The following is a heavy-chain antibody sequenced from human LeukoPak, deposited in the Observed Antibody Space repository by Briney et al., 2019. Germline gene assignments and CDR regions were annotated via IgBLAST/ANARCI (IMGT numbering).Heavy chain of an antibody. J-gene: IGHJ3*02. D-gene: IGHD3-22*01. Sequence: SEALSLTCTLSGGSIRDYYWSWIRQPPGKGLEWIGYIGDSGNTNYNPSLKSRVTASVDTSRNQVSLKLNSVTAADTAVYYCARHRRIVVVISEHDAFDIWGQGTMVTVSS. CDR2: IGDSGNT. CDR3: ARHRRIVVVISEHDAFDI. CDR1: GGSIRDYY. V-gene: IGHV4-59*08.